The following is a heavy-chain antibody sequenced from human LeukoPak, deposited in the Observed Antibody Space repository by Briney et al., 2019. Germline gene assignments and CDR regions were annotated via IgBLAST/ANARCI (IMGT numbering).Heavy chain of an antibody. J-gene: IGHJ3*02. CDR1: GFTVSSNY. V-gene: IGHV3-53*05. CDR2: IYSGGST. Sequence: GGSLRLSCAASGFTVSSNYMSWVRQAPGTGLEWVSVIYSGGSTYYADSVKGRFTISRDNSKDTLYLQMNSLRAEDTAVYYCARGHPTHASIAVAVQTNAFDIWGQGTMVTVSS. CDR3: ARGHPTHASIAVAVQTNAFDI. D-gene: IGHD6-19*01.